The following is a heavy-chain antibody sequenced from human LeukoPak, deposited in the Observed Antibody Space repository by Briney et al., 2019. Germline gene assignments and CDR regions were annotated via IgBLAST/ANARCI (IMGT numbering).Heavy chain of an antibody. CDR3: ARVRAYDILTGDYYFDY. Sequence: GGSLRLSCAASGFTFSDHYMDWVRQAPGEGLEWVGRTRNKANSYTTEYAASVKGRFTISRDDSKNSLYLQMNSLKTEDTAVYYCARVRAYDILTGDYYFDYWGQGTLVTVSS. CDR2: TRNKANSYTT. CDR1: GFTFSDHY. D-gene: IGHD3-9*01. V-gene: IGHV3-72*01. J-gene: IGHJ4*02.